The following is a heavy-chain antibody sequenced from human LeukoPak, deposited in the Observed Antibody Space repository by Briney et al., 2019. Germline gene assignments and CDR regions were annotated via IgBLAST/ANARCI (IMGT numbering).Heavy chain of an antibody. V-gene: IGHV3-23*01. Sequence: PGGSLRLSCAASGFTFSSYAMSWVRQAPGKGLEWVSAISGSGGSTYYADSVKGRFTISRDNSKDTLYLQMNSLRAEDTAVYYCAKGDSSGYYYVVPPIDYWGQGTLVTVSS. CDR1: GFTFSSYA. CDR3: AKGDSSGYYYVVPPIDY. J-gene: IGHJ4*02. D-gene: IGHD3-22*01. CDR2: ISGSGGST.